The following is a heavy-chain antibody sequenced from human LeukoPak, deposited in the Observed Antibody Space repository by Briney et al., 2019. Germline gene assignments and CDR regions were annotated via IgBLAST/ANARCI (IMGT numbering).Heavy chain of an antibody. J-gene: IGHJ4*02. CDR2: IYNGGRT. CDR1: GGSMSSINYY. V-gene: IGHV4-39*01. D-gene: IGHD1-26*01. Sequence: SETLSLTCTVSGGSMSSINYYWAWIRQPPGKGLEWVGYIYNGGRTSYNPSLKSRVTMSVDTSKNQFPLNLTSVTAADTAMYYCARQPSGTPGDYWGQGSLVTVSS. CDR3: ARQPSGTPGDY.